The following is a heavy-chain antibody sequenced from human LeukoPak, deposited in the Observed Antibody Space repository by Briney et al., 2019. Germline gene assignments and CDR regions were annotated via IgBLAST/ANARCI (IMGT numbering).Heavy chain of an antibody. V-gene: IGHV4-34*01. CDR1: GGSFSGYY. CDR2: INHSGST. CDR3: ARVHSSSPHYYYYGMDV. Sequence: PSETLSLTCAVYGGSFSGYYWSWIRQPPGKGLEWIGEINHSGSTNYNPSLKSRVTISVDTSKNQFSLKLSSVTAADTAVYYCARVHSSSPHYYYYGMDVWGQGTTVTVSS. D-gene: IGHD6-6*01. J-gene: IGHJ6*02.